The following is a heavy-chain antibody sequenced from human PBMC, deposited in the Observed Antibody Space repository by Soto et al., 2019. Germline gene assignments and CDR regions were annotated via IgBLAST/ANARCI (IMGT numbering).Heavy chain of an antibody. CDR3: AREDCGGDCYSPPGYNWFDP. CDR1: GGSISSGDYY. J-gene: IGHJ5*02. V-gene: IGHV4-30-4*01. Sequence: SETLSLTCTVSGGSISSGDYYWSWIRQPPGKGLEWIGYIYYSGSTYYNPSLKSRVTISVDTSKNQFSLKLSSVTAADTAVYYCAREDCGGDCYSPPGYNWFDPWGQGTLVTVSS. CDR2: IYYSGST. D-gene: IGHD2-21*02.